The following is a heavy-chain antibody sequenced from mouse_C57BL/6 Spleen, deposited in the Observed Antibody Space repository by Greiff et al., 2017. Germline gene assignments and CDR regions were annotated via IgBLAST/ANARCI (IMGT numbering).Heavy chain of an antibody. Sequence: QVQLQQPGAELVRPGSSVKLSCKASGYTFTSYWMHWVKQRPIQGLEWIGNIDPSDSETHYNQKFKDKATLTVDKSSSTAYMQLSSLTSEDSAVYYCARVQLRDAMDCWGQGTSVTVSS. V-gene: IGHV1-52*01. CDR3: ARVQLRDAMDC. CDR2: IDPSDSET. J-gene: IGHJ4*01. D-gene: IGHD1-3*01. CDR1: GYTFTSYW.